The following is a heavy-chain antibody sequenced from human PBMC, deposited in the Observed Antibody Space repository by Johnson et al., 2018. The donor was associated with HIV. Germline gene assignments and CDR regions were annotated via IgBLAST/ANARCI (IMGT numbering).Heavy chain of an antibody. Sequence: QVQLVESGGGLVKPGGSVRLSCAVSGFTFTDAWMSWVRQAPGKGLEWVSYISSSGSTIYYADSVKGRFTISRDNAKNSLYLQMNSLRAEDTAVYYCAREKGGAFGVDAFDIWGQGTMGTVSS. D-gene: IGHD3-16*01. CDR1: GFTFTDAW. J-gene: IGHJ3*02. V-gene: IGHV3-11*04. CDR2: ISSSGSTI. CDR3: AREKGGAFGVDAFDI.